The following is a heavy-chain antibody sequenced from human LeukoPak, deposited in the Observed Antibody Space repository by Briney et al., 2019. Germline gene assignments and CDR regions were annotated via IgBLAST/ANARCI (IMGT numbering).Heavy chain of an antibody. Sequence: GGSLRLSCAASGFTFSSYWMHWVRQAPGKGLVWVSRIDTDGSSTSYADSVKGRFTISRDNSKNTLYLQMNSLRAEDTAVYYCAKGPQDYFDYWGQGTLVTVSS. CDR3: AKGPQDYFDY. CDR2: IDTDGSST. V-gene: IGHV3-74*01. CDR1: GFTFSSYW. J-gene: IGHJ4*02.